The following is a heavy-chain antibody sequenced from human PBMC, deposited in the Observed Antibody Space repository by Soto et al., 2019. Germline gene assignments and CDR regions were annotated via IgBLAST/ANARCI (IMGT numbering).Heavy chain of an antibody. CDR1: GGTFSSYA. D-gene: IGHD2-15*01. CDR3: ARMGICSGGSCYSGGSWFDP. Sequence: QVQLVQSGAEVKKPGSSVKVSCKASGGTFSSYAISWVRQAPGQGLEWMGGTIPIFGTANYAQKFQGRVTITADESTSTAYMELSSLRSEDTAVYYCARMGICSGGSCYSGGSWFDPWGQGTLVTVSS. CDR2: TIPIFGTA. V-gene: IGHV1-69*01. J-gene: IGHJ5*02.